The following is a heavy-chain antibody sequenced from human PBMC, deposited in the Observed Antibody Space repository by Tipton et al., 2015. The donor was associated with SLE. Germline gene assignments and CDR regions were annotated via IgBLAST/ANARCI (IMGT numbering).Heavy chain of an antibody. D-gene: IGHD3/OR15-3a*01. CDR3: ARDGLEISWYFDL. J-gene: IGHJ2*01. CDR1: GGSISSYY. V-gene: IGHV4-59*01. Sequence: TLSLTCTVSGGSISSYYWSWIRQPPGKGLEWIGYIYYSGSTNYNPSLKSRVTISVDTSKNQFSLELTSVTAADTAVYYCARDGLEISWYFDLWGRGTLVTVSS. CDR2: IYYSGST.